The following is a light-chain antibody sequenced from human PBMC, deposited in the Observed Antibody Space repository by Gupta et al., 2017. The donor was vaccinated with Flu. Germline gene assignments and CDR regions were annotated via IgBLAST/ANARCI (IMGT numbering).Light chain of an antibody. V-gene: IGLV7-43*01. CDR1: TGPVTRGYH. Sequence: VVTPASSLPVSPSGTVTLTCSSSTGPVTRGYHPNWTQQRPGQAPRLLISSTNNRHPGTPARFSGSNSGSKAALTLTGVEAEDEADYYCQLYDGNGDRGVFGGGTRLTVL. J-gene: IGLJ3*02. CDR3: QLYDGNGDRGV. CDR2: STN.